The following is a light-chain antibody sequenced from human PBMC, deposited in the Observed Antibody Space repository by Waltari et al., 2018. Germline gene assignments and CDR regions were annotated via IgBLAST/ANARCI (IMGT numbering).Light chain of an antibody. CDR1: TSDVGSYEL. V-gene: IGLV2-23*02. CDR3: CSYAGRGTYV. CDR2: EVF. J-gene: IGLJ1*01. Sequence: QSALTPPASVSGTPGQSITISCSGTTSDVGSYELASWYPQHPAEPPKLHICEVFKRPPVTSIRCSGAKSGSTASLTISGLQPEDEADYYCCSYAGRGTYVFGSGTKVTVL.